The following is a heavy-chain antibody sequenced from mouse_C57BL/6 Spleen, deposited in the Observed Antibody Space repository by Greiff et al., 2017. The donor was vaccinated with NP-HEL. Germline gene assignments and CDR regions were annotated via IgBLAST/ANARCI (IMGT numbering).Heavy chain of an antibody. D-gene: IGHD2-4*01. CDR3: ARFYYDYEDYFDY. J-gene: IGHJ2*01. CDR2: IYPGDGDT. V-gene: IGHV1-82*01. Sequence: QVQLKQSGPELVKPGASVKISCKASGYAFSSSWMNWVKQRPGKGLEWIGRIYPGDGDTNYNGKFKGKATLTADKSSSTAYMQLSSLTSEDSAVYFCARFYYDYEDYFDYWGQGTTLTVSS. CDR1: GYAFSSSW.